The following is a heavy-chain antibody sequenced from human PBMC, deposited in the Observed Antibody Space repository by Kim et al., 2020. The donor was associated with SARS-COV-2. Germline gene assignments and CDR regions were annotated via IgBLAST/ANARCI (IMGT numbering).Heavy chain of an antibody. Sequence: ASVKVSCKASGYTFTSYAMHWVRQAPGQRLEWMGWINAGNGNTKYSQKFQGRVTITRDTSASTAYMELSSLRSEDTAVYYCARNYGSAAGGAFDIWGQGTMVTVSS. J-gene: IGHJ3*02. D-gene: IGHD3-10*01. CDR2: INAGNGNT. V-gene: IGHV1-3*01. CDR1: GYTFTSYA. CDR3: ARNYGSAAGGAFDI.